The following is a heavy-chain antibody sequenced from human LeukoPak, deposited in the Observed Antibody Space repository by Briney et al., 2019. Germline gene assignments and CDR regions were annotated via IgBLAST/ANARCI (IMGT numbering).Heavy chain of an antibody. Sequence: ASVKVSCKASGYTFTSYDINWVRQATGQGLEWMGWMNPNSGNTGYAQKFQGRVTMTRNTSISTAYMELSSLRSEDTAVYYCARGRGSGWYEGYYYYMDVWGKGTTVTISS. CDR1: GYTFTSYD. D-gene: IGHD6-19*01. J-gene: IGHJ6*03. CDR3: ARGRGSGWYEGYYYYMDV. V-gene: IGHV1-8*01. CDR2: MNPNSGNT.